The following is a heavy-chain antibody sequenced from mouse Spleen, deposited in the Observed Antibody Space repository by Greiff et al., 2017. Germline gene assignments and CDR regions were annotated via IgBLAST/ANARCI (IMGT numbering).Heavy chain of an antibody. D-gene: IGHD2-1*01. CDR1: GYTFTDYN. J-gene: IGHJ3*01. CDR3: ARWSYGNPWFAY. V-gene: IGHV1-22*01. CDR2: INPNNGGT. Sequence: EVKLQESGPELVKPGASVKMSCKASGYTFTDYNMHWVKQSHGKSLEWIGYINPNNGGTSYNQKFKGKATLTVNKSSSTAYMELRSLTSEDSAVYYCARWSYGNPWFAYWGQGTLVTVSA.